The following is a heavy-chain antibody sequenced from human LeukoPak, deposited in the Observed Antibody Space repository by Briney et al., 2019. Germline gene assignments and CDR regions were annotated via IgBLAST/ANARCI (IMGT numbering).Heavy chain of an antibody. J-gene: IGHJ4*02. D-gene: IGHD3-9*01. V-gene: IGHV3-21*01. CDR3: ARADYDILTLPDY. Sequence: GGSLRLSCAASGFSFSGYSMNWVRQAPGRGLEWVSSINTGSYYIYYADSVKGRFTISRDNAKNSLYLQMNSLRAEDTAVYYCARADYDILTLPDYWGQGTLVTVSS. CDR2: INTGSYYI. CDR1: GFSFSGYS.